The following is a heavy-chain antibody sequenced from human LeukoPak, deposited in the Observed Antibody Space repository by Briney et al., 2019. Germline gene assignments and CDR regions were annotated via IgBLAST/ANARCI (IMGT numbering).Heavy chain of an antibody. J-gene: IGHJ4*02. CDR3: ARAPYTSGWYRGDNDY. CDR1: GFTFSSYS. D-gene: IGHD6-19*01. CDR2: ISGSSGTR. V-gene: IGHV3-48*01. Sequence: GGSLRLSCAASGFTFSSYSMNSVRQAPGKGLEWVSYISGSSGTRYYADSVKGRFTISRDNAKNSLYLQMNSLRAEDTAVYYCARAPYTSGWYRGDNDYWGQGTLVTVSS.